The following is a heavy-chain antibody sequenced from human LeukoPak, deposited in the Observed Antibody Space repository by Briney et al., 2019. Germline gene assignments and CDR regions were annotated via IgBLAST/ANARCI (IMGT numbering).Heavy chain of an antibody. D-gene: IGHD3-22*01. V-gene: IGHV1-69*04. Sequence: GASVKVSCKASGGTFSSYAISWVRQAPGQGLEWMGRIIPILGIANYAQKFQGRVTITADKSTSTAYMELSSLSSEDTAVYYCARVGVDYYDSSGPPGYYYYGMDVWGQGTTVTVSS. J-gene: IGHJ6*02. CDR2: IIPILGIA. CDR1: GGTFSSYA. CDR3: ARVGVDYYDSSGPPGYYYYGMDV.